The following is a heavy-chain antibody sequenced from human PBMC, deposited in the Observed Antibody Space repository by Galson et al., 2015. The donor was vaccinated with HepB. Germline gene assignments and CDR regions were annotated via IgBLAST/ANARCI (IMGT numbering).Heavy chain of an antibody. CDR2: IIPILRKT. Sequence: VKVSCKASGGTFSSHSINWVRQAPGQGLEWMGGIIPILRKTNYAQKFQARVTISADESTTTGYLELSSLRSEDTAVYYCARGPVAVTAKGPPLDNWGQGTLVTVSS. V-gene: IGHV1-69*01. D-gene: IGHD2-21*02. CDR3: ARGPVAVTAKGPPLDN. J-gene: IGHJ4*02. CDR1: GGTFSSHS.